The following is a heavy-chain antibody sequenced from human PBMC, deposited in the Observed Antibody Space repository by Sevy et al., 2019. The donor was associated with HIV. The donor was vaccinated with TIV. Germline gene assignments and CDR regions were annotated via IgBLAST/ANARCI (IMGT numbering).Heavy chain of an antibody. D-gene: IGHD3-16*01. V-gene: IGHV3-30*04. CDR2: ISYDGRNNK. CDR1: GFTFSDYR. Sequence: GGSLRLSCAASGFTFSDYRMRWVRQAPGKGLEWVAVISYDGRNNKYNADSVKGRFTISRDNSKNTVYLQMNSLRAEDTAIYYCARDRGEILSSAFDYWGQGTLVTVSS. J-gene: IGHJ4*02. CDR3: ARDRGEILSSAFDY.